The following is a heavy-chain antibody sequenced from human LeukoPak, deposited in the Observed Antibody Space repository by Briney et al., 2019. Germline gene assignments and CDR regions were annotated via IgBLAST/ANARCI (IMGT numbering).Heavy chain of an antibody. CDR1: GGTFSSYT. CDR2: IIPILGIA. D-gene: IGHD3-22*01. V-gene: IGHV1-69*04. J-gene: IGHJ3*02. Sequence: SVKVSCKASGGTFSSYTISWVRQAPGQGLEWMGRIIPILGIANYAQKFRGRVTITADKSTSTAYMELSSLRSEDTAVYYCARDLDYYDSSGYAAFDIWGQGTMVTVSS. CDR3: ARDLDYYDSSGYAAFDI.